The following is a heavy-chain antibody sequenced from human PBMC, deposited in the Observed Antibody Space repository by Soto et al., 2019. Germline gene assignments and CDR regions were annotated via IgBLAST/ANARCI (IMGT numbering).Heavy chain of an antibody. CDR3: ARDLFLSCSGGDCYSAEYYFDY. Sequence: GASVKVSCKASGYTFTSYYMHWVRQAPGQGLEWMGIINPSGGSTSYAQKFQGRVTMTRDTSTSTVYMELSSLRSEDTAVYYCARDLFLSCSGGDCYSAEYYFDYWGQGTLVTVSS. V-gene: IGHV1-46*01. CDR2: INPSGGST. CDR1: GYTFTSYY. D-gene: IGHD2-21*02. J-gene: IGHJ4*02.